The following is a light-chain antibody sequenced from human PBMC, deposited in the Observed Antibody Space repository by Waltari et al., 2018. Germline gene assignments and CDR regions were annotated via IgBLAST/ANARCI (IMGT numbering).Light chain of an antibody. CDR1: SSDVGRYKY. Sequence: QSALTQPASVSGSPGQSITISCTGTSSDVGRYKYVSWFQQHPGKAPKLLIYDVSNRPSGVPSRFSGSKSGNTASLTISGLQAADEAHYYCNSYASNSNGLFGGGTKLTIL. CDR2: DVS. V-gene: IGLV2-14*03. J-gene: IGLJ2*01. CDR3: NSYASNSNGL.